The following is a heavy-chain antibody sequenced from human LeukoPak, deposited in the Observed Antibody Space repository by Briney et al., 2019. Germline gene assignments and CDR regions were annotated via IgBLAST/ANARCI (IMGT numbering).Heavy chain of an antibody. CDR3: ARDQGYSFDY. V-gene: IGHV4-30-2*01. J-gene: IGHJ4*02. CDR1: GGSISSGGYS. CDR2: IYHSGST. Sequence: LSLTCAVSGGSISSGGYSWSWIRQPPGKGLEWIGYIYHSGSTYYNPSLKSRVTISVDRSKNQFSLKLSSVTAADTAVYYCARDQGYSFDYWGQGTLVTVSS.